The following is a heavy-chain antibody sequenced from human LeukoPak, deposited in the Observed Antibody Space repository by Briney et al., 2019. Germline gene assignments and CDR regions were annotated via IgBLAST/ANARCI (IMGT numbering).Heavy chain of an antibody. CDR2: IYSGGIT. D-gene: IGHD3-16*01. CDR1: GFTVSNNY. V-gene: IGHV3-53*01. CDR3: ASHWGGY. Sequence: GGSLRLSCAASGFTVSNNYMSWVRQAPGKGLGWVSIIYSGGITNYADSVKGRFTIFRDNSKNTLYLQMNSLRAEDTAVYYCASHWGGYWGQGTLVTVSS. J-gene: IGHJ4*02.